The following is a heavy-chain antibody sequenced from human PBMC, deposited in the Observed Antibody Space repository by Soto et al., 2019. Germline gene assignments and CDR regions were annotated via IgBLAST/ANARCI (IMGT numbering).Heavy chain of an antibody. J-gene: IGHJ4*02. CDR2: IYYGGST. CDR3: ARDFTPALTPGDDFDY. D-gene: IGHD2-15*01. Sequence: SETLSLTCTVSGGSISSDYWSWIRQPPGKGLEWIGYIYYGGSTHSNPSLKSRVIISLDNAKNTVYLQMNSLSAEDTAVYYCARDFTPALTPGDDFDYWGQGTLVTVSS. CDR1: GGSISSDY. V-gene: IGHV4-59*12.